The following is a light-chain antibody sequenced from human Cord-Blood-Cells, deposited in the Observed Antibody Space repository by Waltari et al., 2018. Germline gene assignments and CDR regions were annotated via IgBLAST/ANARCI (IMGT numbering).Light chain of an antibody. CDR3: CSYAGSSTYV. CDR1: SSDVGSYNL. Sequence: QSALTQPASVSGSPGQSITISCTGTSSDVGSYNLVSLYQQHPGKAPKLMIYEGSKRPSGVANRFSGSKSVNTASLTISGLQAEDEADYYCCSYAGSSTYVFGTGTKVTVL. J-gene: IGLJ1*01. CDR2: EGS. V-gene: IGLV2-23*01.